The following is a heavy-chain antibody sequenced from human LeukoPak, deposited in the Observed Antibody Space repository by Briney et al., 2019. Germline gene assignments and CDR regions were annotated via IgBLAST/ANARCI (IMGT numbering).Heavy chain of an antibody. CDR1: GFTFSSYW. V-gene: IGHV3-7*01. CDR3: ASRSLAARRYYYYMDV. D-gene: IGHD6-6*01. CDR2: IKQDGSEK. J-gene: IGHJ6*03. Sequence: GGSLRLSCAASGFTFSSYWMSWVRQAPGKGLEWVANIKQDGSEKDYVDSVKGRFTISRDNAKNSLYLQMNSLRAEDTAVYYCASRSLAARRYYYYMDVWGKGTTVTVSS.